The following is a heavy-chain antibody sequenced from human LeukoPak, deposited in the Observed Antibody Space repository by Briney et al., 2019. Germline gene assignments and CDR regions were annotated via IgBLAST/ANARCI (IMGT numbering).Heavy chain of an antibody. V-gene: IGHV1-18*01. CDR2: ISAYNGNT. CDR3: ARDSDRFGGVNVTPIDY. D-gene: IGHD3-16*02. J-gene: IGHJ4*02. Sequence: GASVKVSCKASGYTFTSYGISWVRQAPGQGLEWMGWISAYNGNTNYAQKLQGRVTMTTDTSTSTAYMELRSLRSDDTAVYYCARDSDRFGGVNVTPIDYWGQGTLVTVSS. CDR1: GYTFTSYG.